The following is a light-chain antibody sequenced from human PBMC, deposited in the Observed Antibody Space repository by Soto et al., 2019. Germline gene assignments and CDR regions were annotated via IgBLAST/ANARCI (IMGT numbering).Light chain of an antibody. CDR2: AAS. J-gene: IGKJ3*01. V-gene: IGKV1-9*01. Sequence: IQLTQSPSSLSASVGDSVTITCRASQAITSYLAWYQQKPGTAPKLLMYAASTLQSGVPSRFSGSGSGTDFTLTISSLQPEDFATYYCQHHNSYPLTFGPGTKVDIK. CDR1: QAITSY. CDR3: QHHNSYPLT.